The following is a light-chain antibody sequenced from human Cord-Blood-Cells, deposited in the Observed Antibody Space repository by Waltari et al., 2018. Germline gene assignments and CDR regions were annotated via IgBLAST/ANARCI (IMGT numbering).Light chain of an antibody. J-gene: IGKJ2*03. CDR3: QQYGSSPYS. Sequence: EIVLPQSPGTLSLSPGERATPSCRARQSVSSSYLAWYQQKPGQAPRLLIYGASSRATSVPDRFSGSGAAEDVTILISRLEPEDVAVYYCQQYGSSPYSFGQGTKLEIK. V-gene: IGKV3-20*01. CDR1: QSVSSSY. CDR2: GAS.